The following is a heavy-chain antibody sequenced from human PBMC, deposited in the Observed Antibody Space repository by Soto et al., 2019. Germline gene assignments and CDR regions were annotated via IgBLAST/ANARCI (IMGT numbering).Heavy chain of an antibody. Sequence: EVQLVESGGGLVQPGGSLRLSCAASGFTFSSYSMNWVRQAPGKGLEWVSYISSSSTTIYYADSVKGRFTISRDNAKHSLYLQMNILRAEDTAVYYCARDPLWFGELLLDYWGQGTLVTVSS. CDR1: GFTFSSYS. V-gene: IGHV3-48*01. CDR2: ISSSSTTI. D-gene: IGHD3-10*01. J-gene: IGHJ4*02. CDR3: ARDPLWFGELLLDY.